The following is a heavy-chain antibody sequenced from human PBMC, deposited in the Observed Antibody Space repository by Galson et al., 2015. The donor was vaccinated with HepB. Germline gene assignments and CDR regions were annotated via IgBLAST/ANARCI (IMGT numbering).Heavy chain of an antibody. CDR2: ISGSGGST. J-gene: IGHJ4*02. CDR1: GFSFSSYA. V-gene: IGHV3-23*01. CDR3: AKGSPKASLGSKYYLDS. Sequence: SLRLSCAASGFSFSSYAMNWVRQAPGKGLEWVSSISGSGGSTYYADSMKGRFTISRDSSKNTLDLQMNSLRAEDTAVYYCAKGSPKASLGSKYYLDSWGQGTLVTVSS. D-gene: IGHD2/OR15-2a*01.